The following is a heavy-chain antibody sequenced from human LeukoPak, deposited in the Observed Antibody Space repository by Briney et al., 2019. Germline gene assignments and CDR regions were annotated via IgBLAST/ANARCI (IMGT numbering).Heavy chain of an antibody. CDR2: IYTSGST. CDR3: ARLCSSTSCYYTDV. CDR1: GGSISSYY. J-gene: IGHJ6*03. D-gene: IGHD2-2*01. V-gene: IGHV4-4*09. Sequence: SETLSLTCTVSGGSISSYYWSWIRPPPGKGLEWIGYIYTSGSTNYNPSLKSRVTISVDTSKNQFSLKLSSVTAADTAVYYCARLCSSTSCYYTDVWGKGTTVTVSS.